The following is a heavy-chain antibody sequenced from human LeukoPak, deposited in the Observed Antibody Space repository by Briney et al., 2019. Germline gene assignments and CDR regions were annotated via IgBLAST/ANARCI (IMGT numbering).Heavy chain of an antibody. Sequence: SVKGRFTISRDNAKNSLYLQMNSLRAEDTAVYYCAREIVSSTCFDYWVQGALVTVSS. D-gene: IGHD2-2*01. V-gene: IGHV3-21*01. CDR3: AREIVSSTCFDY. J-gene: IGHJ4*02.